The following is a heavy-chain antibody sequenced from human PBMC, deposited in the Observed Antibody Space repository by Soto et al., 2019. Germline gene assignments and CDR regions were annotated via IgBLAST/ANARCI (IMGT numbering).Heavy chain of an antibody. Sequence: SVKVSCKASGGTFSSYAISWVRQAPGQGLEWMGGIIPIFGTANYAQKFQGRVTITADKSTSTAYMELSSLRSEDTAVYYCARGPSIAAAGTPYYYGMDVWGQGTTVTVSS. CDR1: GGTFSSYA. V-gene: IGHV1-69*06. J-gene: IGHJ6*02. D-gene: IGHD6-13*01. CDR2: IIPIFGTA. CDR3: ARGPSIAAAGTPYYYGMDV.